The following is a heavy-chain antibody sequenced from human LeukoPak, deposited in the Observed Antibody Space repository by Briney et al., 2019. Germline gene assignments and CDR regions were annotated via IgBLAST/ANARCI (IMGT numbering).Heavy chain of an antibody. D-gene: IGHD2-2*01. CDR3: ARDGGYCSGASCYHYFDY. Sequence: SLRLSCAASGFTFDDYAMHWVRQAPGKGLEWVSGISWNSGSIGYADSVKGRFTISRDNAKNSLYLQMNSLRAEDTAVYYCARDGGYCSGASCYHYFDYWGQGTLVTVSS. V-gene: IGHV3-9*01. CDR1: GFTFDDYA. J-gene: IGHJ4*02. CDR2: ISWNSGSI.